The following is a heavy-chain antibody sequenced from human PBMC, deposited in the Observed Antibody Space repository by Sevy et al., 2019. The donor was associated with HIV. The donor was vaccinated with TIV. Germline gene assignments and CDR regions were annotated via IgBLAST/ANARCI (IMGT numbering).Heavy chain of an antibody. V-gene: IGHV3-15*01. CDR3: TTPWGATISGVDTTLYYYYGMDV. CDR1: GFTFSNAW. D-gene: IGHD3-3*01. CDR2: IKSKTDGGTT. J-gene: IGHJ6*02. Sequence: GGSLRLSCAASGFTFSNAWMSWGRQAPGKGLEWVGRIKSKTDGGTTDDAAPVKGRFTISRDDSKNTLYLQMNSLKTEDTAVYYCTTPWGATISGVDTTLYYYYGMDVWGQGTTVTVSS.